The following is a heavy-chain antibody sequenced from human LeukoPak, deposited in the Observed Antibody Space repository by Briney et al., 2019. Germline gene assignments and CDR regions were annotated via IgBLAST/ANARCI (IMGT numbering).Heavy chain of an antibody. V-gene: IGHV3-23*01. CDR3: ANYDWIAAAGTHY. D-gene: IGHD6-13*01. J-gene: IGHJ4*02. Sequence: SGGSLRLSCAASGFTFSSYAMSWVRQAPGKGLEWVSAISGSGGSTYYADSVKGRFTISRDNSENTLYLQMNSLRAEDTAVYYCANYDWIAAAGTHYWGQGTLVTVSS. CDR2: ISGSGGST. CDR1: GFTFSSYA.